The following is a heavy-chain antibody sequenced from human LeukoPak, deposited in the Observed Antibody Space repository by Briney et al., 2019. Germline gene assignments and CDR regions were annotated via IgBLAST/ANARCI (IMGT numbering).Heavy chain of an antibody. Sequence: GGSLRLSCAASVFTVKTDYMTWLRQAPGKGLEWVSMIYSHGGTYYADSVRGRFPIPRENPKTTVYLKMTSLRPVARVFYYCTRAVSERYPIVPWGQGTLVTVSS. CDR2: IYSHGGT. J-gene: IGHJ5*02. D-gene: IGHD2/OR15-2a*01. CDR1: VFTVKTDY. V-gene: IGHV3-53*01. CDR3: TRAVSERYPIVP.